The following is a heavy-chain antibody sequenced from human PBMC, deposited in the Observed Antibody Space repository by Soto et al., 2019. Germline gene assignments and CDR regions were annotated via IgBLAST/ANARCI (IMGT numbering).Heavy chain of an antibody. V-gene: IGHV4-31*03. J-gene: IGHJ4*02. D-gene: IGHD3-22*01. CDR1: GGSISSGGYY. CDR2: IYYSGST. CDR3: ARVANYYDSSGYYYGPFDY. Sequence: QVQLQESGPGLVKPSQTLSLTCTVSGGSISSGGYYWSWIRQHPGKGLEWIGYIYYSGSTYYNPSLKSRVTISVDTSKNQFSLKLSSVTAADTAVYYCARVANYYDSSGYYYGPFDYWGQGTLVTVSS.